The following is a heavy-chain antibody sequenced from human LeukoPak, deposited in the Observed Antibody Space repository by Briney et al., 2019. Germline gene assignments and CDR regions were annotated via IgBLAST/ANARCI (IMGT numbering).Heavy chain of an antibody. J-gene: IGHJ6*02. Sequence: SETLSLTCTVSGGSISSYYWSWIRQPPGKRLEWIGYIYYSGSTNYNPSLKSRVTMSVDTSKNQFSLKLSSVTAADTAVYYCAREYGGGANYYYYYGMDVWGQGTTVTVSS. CDR2: IYYSGST. V-gene: IGHV4-59*01. CDR3: AREYGGGANYYYYYGMDV. D-gene: IGHD1-26*01. CDR1: GGSISSYY.